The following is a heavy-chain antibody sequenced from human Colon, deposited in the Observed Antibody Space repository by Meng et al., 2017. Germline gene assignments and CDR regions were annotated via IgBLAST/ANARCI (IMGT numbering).Heavy chain of an antibody. V-gene: IGHV4-4*02. Sequence: GPGPVMPCGTLSLTGGVSGGSFNNGVWWSWVRQAPGKGLEGIGEIHSYGSTNYTQSVKSRLTLSLDKSNNQFSLSLSSVTSADTAVYYCVRNDHCTSGTCYPHFDYWGQGTLVTVSS. CDR2: IHSYGST. D-gene: IGHD2-15*01. CDR3: VRNDHCTSGTCYPHFDY. J-gene: IGHJ4*02. CDR1: GGSFNNGVW.